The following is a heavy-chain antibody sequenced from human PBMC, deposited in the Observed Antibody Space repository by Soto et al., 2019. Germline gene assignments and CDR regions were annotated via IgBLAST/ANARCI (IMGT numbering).Heavy chain of an antibody. CDR3: ARADYGGTPDY. J-gene: IGHJ4*02. V-gene: IGHV4-59*01. CDR2: IYYSGST. CDR1: GGSIRIYY. Sequence: QVQLQESGPGLVKPSETLSLTCTVSGGSIRIYYWNWLRQPPGKGLEWIGYIYYSGSTNYNPSLPSRVTISLDASKNHFSLKLNSVTAADTAVYYCARADYGGTPDYWGQGTLVTVSA. D-gene: IGHD4-17*01.